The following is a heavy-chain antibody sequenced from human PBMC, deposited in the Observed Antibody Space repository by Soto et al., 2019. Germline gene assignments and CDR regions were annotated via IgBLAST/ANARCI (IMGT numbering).Heavy chain of an antibody. CDR1: GSTVTSYG. V-gene: IGHV1-18*01. CDR3: ARSYQYTAMAEVDY. J-gene: IGHJ4*02. D-gene: IGHD5-18*01. Sequence: QVQLVQSGAEVKKPGASVKLSCKASGSTVTSYGISWVRQAPGQMHEWMGWISAYNGNTNYAQKPQGRVTMTTDTSTRTAYMELRSLRSGDTAVYYCARSYQYTAMAEVDYWGQGTLVTVSS. CDR2: ISAYNGNT.